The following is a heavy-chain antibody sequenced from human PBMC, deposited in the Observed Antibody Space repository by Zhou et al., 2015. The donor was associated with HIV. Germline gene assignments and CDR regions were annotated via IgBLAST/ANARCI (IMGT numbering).Heavy chain of an antibody. CDR2: IWYDGSKK. CDR1: GFSFSSYG. J-gene: IGHJ4*02. D-gene: IGHD3-10*01. CDR3: ARDRDEGDN. Sequence: QVQLVESGGGVVQPGRSLRLSCAASGFSFSSYGMHWVRQAPGKGLEWVAVIWYDGSKKYYADSVKGRFTISRDNSKKTVYLQMNRLRAEDSAVYYCARDRDEGDNWGQGNPGHRLL. V-gene: IGHV3-33*01.